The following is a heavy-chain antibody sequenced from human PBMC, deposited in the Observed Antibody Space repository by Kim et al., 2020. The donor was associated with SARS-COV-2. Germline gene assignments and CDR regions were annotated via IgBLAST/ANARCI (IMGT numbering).Heavy chain of an antibody. Sequence: YADSVKGRFTITRHNSKNTLYLQMNSLRAEDTAVYYGARGPDNWNDPFDYWGQGTLVTVSS. J-gene: IGHJ4*02. CDR3: ARGPDNWNDPFDY. D-gene: IGHD1-20*01. V-gene: IGHV3-53*04.